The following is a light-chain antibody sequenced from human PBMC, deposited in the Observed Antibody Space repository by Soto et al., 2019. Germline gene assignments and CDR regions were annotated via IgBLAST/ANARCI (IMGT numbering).Light chain of an antibody. CDR1: PAIASF. CDR3: QQLNGSPWT. V-gene: IGKV1-9*01. CDR2: GAS. J-gene: IGKJ1*01. Sequence: IQLTQSPSSLSASVGDRVTITCRASPAIASFLAWYPQKPGTAPKLLIYGASTLQSGVRSRFSGSRSGTDYTLTIASLQPEDFATYYCQQLNGSPWTFGQGTKVEIK.